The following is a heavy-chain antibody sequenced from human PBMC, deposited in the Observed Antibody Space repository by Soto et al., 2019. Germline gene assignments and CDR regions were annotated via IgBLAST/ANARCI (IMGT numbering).Heavy chain of an antibody. CDR2: VTYNGGST. CDR1: GFTFSSYA. CDR3: AKDAAGSGSFSFPDV. V-gene: IGHV3-23*01. Sequence: EVQLLESGGRLVQPGGSLRLSCAASGFTFSSYAMSWVRQAPGKGLEWVSVVTYNGGSTYYADSVKGRFTISRDNSKSTLYLQMNSLRAEDTAVYYCAKDAAGSGSFSFPDVWGKGTTVTVSS. J-gene: IGHJ6*04. D-gene: IGHD3-10*01.